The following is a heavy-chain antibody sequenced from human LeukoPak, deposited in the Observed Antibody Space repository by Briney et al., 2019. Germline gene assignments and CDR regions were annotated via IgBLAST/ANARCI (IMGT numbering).Heavy chain of an antibody. D-gene: IGHD4-17*01. V-gene: IGHV3-48*02. CDR3: ARVRDYAVTMGY. Sequence: GGSLRLSCAASGFSFTSYSINWVRQAPGKGLEWVSYISRDSSNIYYADSVKGRFTISRDDAKNSLYLQMNSLRDEDTAVYYCARVRDYAVTMGYWGQGTLVTVSS. J-gene: IGHJ4*02. CDR1: GFSFTSYS. CDR2: ISRDSSNI.